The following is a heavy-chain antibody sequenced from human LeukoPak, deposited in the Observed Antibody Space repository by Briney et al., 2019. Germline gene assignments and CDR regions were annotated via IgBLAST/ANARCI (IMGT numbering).Heavy chain of an antibody. J-gene: IGHJ4*02. D-gene: IGHD4-17*01. CDR1: GLTFSNAW. CDR3: TTGTRPYGDYRDY. Sequence: GGSLRLSCAASGLTFSNAWMSWVRQAPGKGLEWVGRIKSKTDGGTTDYAAPVKGRFTISRDDSKNTLYLQMNSPKTEDTAVYYCTTGTRPYGDYRDYWGQGTLVTVSS. CDR2: IKSKTDGGTT. V-gene: IGHV3-15*01.